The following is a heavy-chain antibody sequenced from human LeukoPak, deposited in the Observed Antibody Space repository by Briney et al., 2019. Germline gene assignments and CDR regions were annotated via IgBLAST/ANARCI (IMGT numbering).Heavy chain of an antibody. CDR1: GFPFRTYS. D-gene: IGHD3-3*02. V-gene: IGHV3-23*01. CDR2: IIGSGGST. CDR3: AKDRSPHANIPHLYGMDV. Sequence: PGGSLRHSCSASGFPFRTYSISSVRQAPGKGVEWVSGIIGSGGSTYHADYMKGRFTISRDNSKNTLYLQMNNLRAEDTAIYYCAKDRSPHANIPHLYGMDVWGQGTTVTVSS. J-gene: IGHJ6*01.